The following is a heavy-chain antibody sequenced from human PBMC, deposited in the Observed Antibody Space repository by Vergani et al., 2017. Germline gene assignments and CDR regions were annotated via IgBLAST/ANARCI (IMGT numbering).Heavy chain of an antibody. D-gene: IGHD3-3*01. J-gene: IGHJ2*01. Sequence: HVQMVESGGGVVQPGRSLRLSCAVSGFRFSDYGMHWVRQAPGRGLEWVALISYDGDTTYYEDSVKGRFTISRDNSKNTHYLQINSLRTEDTALYYCAKDHYDFWSGYPNLSPFDLWGRGTLVTVSS. CDR2: ISYDGDTT. CDR1: GFRFSDYG. CDR3: AKDHYDFWSGYPNLSPFDL. V-gene: IGHV3-30*18.